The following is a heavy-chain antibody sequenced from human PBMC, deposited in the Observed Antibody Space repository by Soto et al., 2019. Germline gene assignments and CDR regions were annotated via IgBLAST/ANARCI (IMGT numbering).Heavy chain of an antibody. V-gene: IGHV3-33*01. J-gene: IGHJ5*02. Sequence: GGSLRLSCAASGFTFSIYGMHWVRQAPGKGLEWVAVIWYDGSNKYYADSVKGRFTISRDNSKNTLYLQMNSLRAEDTAVYYCARDGKKARIVGANWFDPWGQGTLVTVSS. CDR2: IWYDGSNK. CDR3: ARDGKKARIVGANWFDP. CDR1: GFTFSIYG. D-gene: IGHD1-26*01.